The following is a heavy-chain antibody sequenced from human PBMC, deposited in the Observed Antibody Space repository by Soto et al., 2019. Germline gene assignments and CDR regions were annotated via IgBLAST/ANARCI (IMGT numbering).Heavy chain of an antibody. CDR3: ARDRGYSYGLNYYYYGMDV. V-gene: IGHV4-59*01. D-gene: IGHD5-18*01. CDR1: GGSISSYY. Sequence: TSETLSLTCTVSGGSISSYYWSWIRQPPGKGLEWIGYIYYSGSTNYNPSLKSRVTISVDTSKNQFSLKLSSVTAADTAVYYCARDRGYSYGLNYYYYGMDVWGQGTTVTVSS. J-gene: IGHJ6*02. CDR2: IYYSGST.